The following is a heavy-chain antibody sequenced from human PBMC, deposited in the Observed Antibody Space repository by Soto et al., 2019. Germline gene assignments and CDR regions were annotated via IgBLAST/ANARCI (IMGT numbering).Heavy chain of an antibody. J-gene: IGHJ3*02. CDR3: AHRHDLGGFDI. CDR1: GFSLNTRAVG. V-gene: IGHV2-5*01. Sequence: QITLKEAGPTLVKPTQTLTLTCTFSGFSLNTRAVGVGWIRQPPGKALEWLALLNWNDDTRYSPSLKDRPTITKDTSKNHVVLTMTNIDPVDTATYYCAHRHDLGGFDIWGQGTTVTVSS. D-gene: IGHD2-15*01. CDR2: LNWNDDT.